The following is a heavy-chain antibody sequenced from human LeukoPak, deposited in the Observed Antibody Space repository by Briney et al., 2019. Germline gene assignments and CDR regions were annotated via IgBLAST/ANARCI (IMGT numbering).Heavy chain of an antibody. CDR2: VSYSGST. J-gene: IGHJ6*03. D-gene: IGHD2-15*01. Sequence: PSETLSLTCSVSGGSTSSFYWNWIRYTPGKGLEWIGYVSYSGSTNYNPSLKGRVSISVDTSKNQFSLSLRSVTAADTAVYYCARRANCGGGACYPYYYYYFFDFWGKGTTVTVSS. CDR3: ARRANCGGGACYPYYYYYFFDF. CDR1: GGSTSSFY. V-gene: IGHV4-59*01.